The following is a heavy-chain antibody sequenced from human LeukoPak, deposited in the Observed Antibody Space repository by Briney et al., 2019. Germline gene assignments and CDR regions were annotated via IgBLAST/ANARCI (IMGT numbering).Heavy chain of an antibody. V-gene: IGHV4-59*12. CDR3: ARDSVDYTDYYYYGMDV. CDR2: IHYSGIT. D-gene: IGHD4-11*01. CDR1: GGSISSYY. Sequence: PSETLSLTCTVSGGSISSYYWTWIRQPPGKGLEYIGYIHYSGITNYSPSLKSRVTISVDTSKNQFSLKLSSVTAADTAVYYCARDSVDYTDYYYYGMDVWGQGTTVTVSS. J-gene: IGHJ6*02.